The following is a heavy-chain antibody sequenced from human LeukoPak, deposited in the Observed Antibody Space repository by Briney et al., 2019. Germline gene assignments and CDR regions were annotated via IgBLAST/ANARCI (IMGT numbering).Heavy chain of an antibody. CDR3: ARVVFPIDY. CDR1: GFTFSSCW. Sequence: GGSLRLSCAASGFTFSSCWMSWVRQAPGKGLEWVANIKQDGSEKYYVDSVKGRFTISRDNAKNSLYLQMNSLRAEDTAVYHCARVVFPIDYWGQGTLVTVSS. V-gene: IGHV3-7*01. CDR2: IKQDGSEK. J-gene: IGHJ4*02. D-gene: IGHD2-21*01.